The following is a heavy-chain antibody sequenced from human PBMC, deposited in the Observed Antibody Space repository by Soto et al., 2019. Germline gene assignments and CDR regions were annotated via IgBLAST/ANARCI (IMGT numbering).Heavy chain of an antibody. CDR2: IYYSGST. V-gene: IGHV4-61*01. CDR3: ARESGYSYSYSSD. J-gene: IGHJ4*02. D-gene: IGHD5-18*01. Sequence: SETLSLTCTVSGGSVSSGSYYWSWIRQPPGKGLEWIGHIYYSGSTNYNPSLKSRVTISVDTSKNQFSLKLSSVTAADTAVYYCARESGYSYSYSSDWGQGTLVTVSS. CDR1: GGSVSSGSYY.